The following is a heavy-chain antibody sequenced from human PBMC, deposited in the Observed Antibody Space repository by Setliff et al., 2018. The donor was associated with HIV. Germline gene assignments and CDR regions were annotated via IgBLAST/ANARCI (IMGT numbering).Heavy chain of an antibody. CDR2: INPNSGGT. CDR1: GYTFTGYH. J-gene: IGHJ1*01. CDR3: ARDHGMWDYGGNSLLRDYFHN. Sequence: SVKVSCKASGYTFTGYHMHWVRQAPGQGLEWMGWINPNSGGTNYAQKSQGRVTMTRDTSISTAYMELSRLRSDDTAVYYCARDHGMWDYGGNSLLRDYFHNWGQGTLVTVSS. V-gene: IGHV1-2*02. D-gene: IGHD4-17*01.